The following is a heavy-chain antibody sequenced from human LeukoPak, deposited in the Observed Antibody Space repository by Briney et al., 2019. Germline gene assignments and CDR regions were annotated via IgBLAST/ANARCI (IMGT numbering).Heavy chain of an antibody. V-gene: IGHV3-30-3*01. J-gene: IGHJ4*02. CDR1: GFTFSSYA. D-gene: IGHD2-15*01. CDR2: ISYAGSNK. Sequence: GGSLRLSCAASGFTFSSYAMHWVRQAPGKGLEWVAVISYAGSNKYYADSVKGRFTISRDNSKNTLYLQMNSLRPEDTAQYHCATEEGSSSPLALDYWGQGTLATVSS. CDR3: ATEEGSSSPLALDY.